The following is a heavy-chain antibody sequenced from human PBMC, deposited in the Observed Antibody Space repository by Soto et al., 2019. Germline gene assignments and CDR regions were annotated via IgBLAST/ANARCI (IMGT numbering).Heavy chain of an antibody. CDR2: IYYSGST. D-gene: IGHD5-12*01. CDR3: ASRHGYNEPIHY. J-gene: IGHJ4*02. CDR1: GGSISSYY. V-gene: IGHV4-59*12. Sequence: PSETLSLTCTVSGGSISSYYWSWIRQPPGKGLEWIGYIYYSGSTNYNPSLKSRVTISVDKSKNQFSLKLSSVTAADTAVYYCASRHGYNEPIHYSGQATLVTVSS.